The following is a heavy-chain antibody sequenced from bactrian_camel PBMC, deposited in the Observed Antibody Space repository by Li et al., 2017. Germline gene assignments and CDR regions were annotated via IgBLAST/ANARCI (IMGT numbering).Heavy chain of an antibody. CDR2: IRTDGAT. Sequence: HVQLVESGGGLVQPGGSLRLSCAASGFTFSNYWMYWVRQAPGKALEWVSSIRTDGATFYADSVKGRFVISRDNAKNTVFLQMDNLEPEDTALYFCNTISDSGSTFCPNYWGRGPRSPSP. CDR3: NTISDSGSTFCPNY. CDR1: GFTFSNYW. V-gene: IGHV3S1*01. J-gene: IGHJ4*01. D-gene: IGHD2*01.